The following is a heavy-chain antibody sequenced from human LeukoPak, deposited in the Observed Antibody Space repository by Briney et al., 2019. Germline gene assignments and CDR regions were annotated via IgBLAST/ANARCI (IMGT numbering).Heavy chain of an antibody. V-gene: IGHV3-43D*03. CDR2: ISWDGGST. CDR3: AKDSGCSGGSCYSGYFDL. D-gene: IGHD2-15*01. CDR1: GFTFDDYA. Sequence: GGSLRLSCAASGFTFDDYAMHWVRQAPGKGLEWVSLISWDGGSTYYADSVKGRFTISRDNSKNSLYLQMNSLRAEDTALYYCAKDSGCSGGSCYSGYFDLWGRGTLVTVSS. J-gene: IGHJ2*01.